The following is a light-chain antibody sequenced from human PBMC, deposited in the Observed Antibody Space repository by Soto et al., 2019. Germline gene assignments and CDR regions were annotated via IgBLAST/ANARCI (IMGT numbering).Light chain of an antibody. Sequence: SYELTQPPSVSVSPGPTASITRSGANLVDGYAAWYQQKSGHSPVLVIYQDNKRPSEIPERFSGSNSGNTATLTISGTQAMDEADYYCQEWDRTNAWVFGGGTKLTVL. J-gene: IGLJ3*02. CDR2: QDN. CDR3: QEWDRTNAWV. CDR1: NLVDGY. V-gene: IGLV3-1*01.